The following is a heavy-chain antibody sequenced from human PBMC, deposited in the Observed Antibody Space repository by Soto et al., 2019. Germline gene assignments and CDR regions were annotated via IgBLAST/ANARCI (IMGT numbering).Heavy chain of an antibody. CDR3: ARRLNCISTSCYKAPYGMDV. V-gene: IGHV1-69*12. D-gene: IGHD2-2*01. CDR2: IIPIFGTT. Sequence: QVQLVQSGAEVKKPGSSVKVSCKASGGTFSSYAISWVRQAPGQGLEWMGGIIPIFGTTNYAQKFQGRVTITADESTSTAYMELSSLRSEDTAVYYCARRLNCISTSCYKAPYGMDVWGQGTTVTVSS. J-gene: IGHJ6*02. CDR1: GGTFSSYA.